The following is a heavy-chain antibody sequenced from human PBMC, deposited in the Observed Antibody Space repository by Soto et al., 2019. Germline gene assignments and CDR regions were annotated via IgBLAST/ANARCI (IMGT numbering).Heavy chain of an antibody. CDR1: GFTFSTYS. Sequence: QLVESGGGLVKPGGSLRLSCAASGFTFSTYSMNWVRQAPGRGLEWVSSISSTSRHIYYADSVRGRFTISRDNAKNSLYLQMNSLRAEDTAVYYCATPPRGPERKPENYWGQGTLVTVSA. CDR2: ISSTSRHI. CDR3: ATPPRGPERKPENY. V-gene: IGHV3-21*01. J-gene: IGHJ4*02.